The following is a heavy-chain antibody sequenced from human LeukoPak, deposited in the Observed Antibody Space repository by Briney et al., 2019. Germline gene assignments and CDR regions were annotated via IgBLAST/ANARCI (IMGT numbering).Heavy chain of an antibody. D-gene: IGHD5-24*01. J-gene: IGHJ3*02. Sequence: GRSLRLSCAASGFTFSSYAMHWVRQAPGKGLEWVSSISSSTTFIYYADSVQGRFTISRDNAQNSVFLQMNGLRGEDTAVYYCAAQRWLQSSATFNMWGRGTMVTVSS. CDR2: ISSSTTFI. V-gene: IGHV3-21*06. CDR1: GFTFSSYA. CDR3: AAQRWLQSSATFNM.